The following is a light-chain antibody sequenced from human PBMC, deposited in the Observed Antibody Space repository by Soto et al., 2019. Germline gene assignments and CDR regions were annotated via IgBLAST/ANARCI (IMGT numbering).Light chain of an antibody. V-gene: IGKV1-12*01. J-gene: IGKJ1*01. CDR2: SAS. CDR1: QGISTW. CDR3: QRANSFPPT. Sequence: DIQMTQSPSSVSASVGDRVTLTCRASQGISTWLAWYQQKPGKAPNLLIYSASTLLSGVPSRFSGSGSGTDFTLTISSLQPEDFATYYCQRANSFPPTFGQGTKVEIK.